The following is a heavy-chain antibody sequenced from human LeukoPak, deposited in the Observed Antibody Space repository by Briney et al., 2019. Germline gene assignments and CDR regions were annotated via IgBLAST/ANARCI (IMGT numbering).Heavy chain of an antibody. D-gene: IGHD3-22*01. Sequence: PSETLSLTCTVSGGSISSHYWSWIRQPPGKGLEWIGYIYYSGSTNYNPSLKSRVTISVDTPKNQFSLKLSSVTAADTAVYYCASTEAGYYDSSGTGTFDYWGQGTLVTVSS. J-gene: IGHJ4*02. V-gene: IGHV4-59*11. CDR2: IYYSGST. CDR3: ASTEAGYYDSSGTGTFDY. CDR1: GGSISSHY.